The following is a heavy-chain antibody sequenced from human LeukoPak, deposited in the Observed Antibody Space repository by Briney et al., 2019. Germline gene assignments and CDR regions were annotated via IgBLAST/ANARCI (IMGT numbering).Heavy chain of an antibody. D-gene: IGHD3-3*01. Sequence: SETLSLTCAVSGYSISSGYYWGWIRQPPGKGLEWIGSIYHRGSTYYNPSLKSRVTISVDTSKNQFTLELSSVTAGDTAVYYCARHVTADFWSGYRDYYYYYMDVWGKGTTVTVSS. CDR2: IYHRGST. J-gene: IGHJ6*03. CDR3: ARHVTADFWSGYRDYYYYYMDV. V-gene: IGHV4-38-2*01. CDR1: GYSISSGYY.